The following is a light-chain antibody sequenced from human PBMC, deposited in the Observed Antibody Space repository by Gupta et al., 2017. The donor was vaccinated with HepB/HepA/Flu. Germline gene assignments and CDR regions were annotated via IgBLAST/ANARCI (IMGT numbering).Light chain of an antibody. J-gene: IGKJ4*01. V-gene: IGKV1-33*01. Sequence: DLQVTISPSSLSASVGDRVTITCQASQDISNYLNWYQQKPGKAPKLLIYDASNLETGVPSRFSGSGSGTDFTFTISSLQPEDIATYYCQQYDNLPLTFGGGTKVEIK. CDR3: QQYDNLPLT. CDR1: QDISNY. CDR2: DAS.